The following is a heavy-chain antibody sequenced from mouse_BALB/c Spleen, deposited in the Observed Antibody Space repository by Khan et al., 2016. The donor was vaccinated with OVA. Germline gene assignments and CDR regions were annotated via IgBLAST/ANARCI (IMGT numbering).Heavy chain of an antibody. V-gene: IGHV9-1*02. D-gene: IGHD6-2*01. CDR1: GYTLTNYG. CDR2: INTYTGEP. Sequence: QIQLVQSGPELKKPGETVKISCKASGYTLTNYGMNWVKQAPGKGLKWMGWINTYTGEPTYADDFKGRFVFSLETSASTAYLQISNLKNEDMTTYFCARISSYWYSDVWGAGTTVTVSS. J-gene: IGHJ1*01. CDR3: ARISSYWYSDV.